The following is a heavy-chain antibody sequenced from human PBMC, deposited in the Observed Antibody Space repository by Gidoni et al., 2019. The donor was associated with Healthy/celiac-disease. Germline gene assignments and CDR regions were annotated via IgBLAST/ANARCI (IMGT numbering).Heavy chain of an antibody. CDR1: GFTFSSYA. V-gene: IGHV3-64D*06. Sequence: EVQLVESGGGLVQPGGSLRLSCSASGFTFSSYAMHWVRQAPGKGLEYVSAISSNGGSTYYADSVKGRFTISRDNSKNTLYLQMSSLRAEDTAVYYCVKGIAAAGIGDHPPNVPYQYNYGMDVWGQGTTVTVSS. D-gene: IGHD6-13*01. J-gene: IGHJ6*02. CDR3: VKGIAAAGIGDHPPNVPYQYNYGMDV. CDR2: ISSNGGST.